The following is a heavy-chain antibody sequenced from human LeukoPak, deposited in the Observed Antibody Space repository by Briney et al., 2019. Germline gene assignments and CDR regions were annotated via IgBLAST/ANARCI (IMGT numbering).Heavy chain of an antibody. CDR3: ARVSDVLRFLEWAYVDY. Sequence: ASETLSLTCTVSGGSISSYYWSWIRQPPGKGLEWIGYIYYSGSTYYNPSLKSRVTISVDTSKNHFSLKLSSVTAADTAVYYCARVSDVLRFLEWAYVDYWGQGTLVTVSS. D-gene: IGHD3-3*01. CDR2: IYYSGST. CDR1: GGSISSYY. V-gene: IGHV4-30-4*08. J-gene: IGHJ4*02.